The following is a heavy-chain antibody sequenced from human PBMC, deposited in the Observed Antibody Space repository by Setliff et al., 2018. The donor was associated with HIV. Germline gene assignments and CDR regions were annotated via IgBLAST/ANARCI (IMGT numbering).Heavy chain of an antibody. CDR1: GYTLSELT. CDR3: ATAKEHWLSEGGFDY. D-gene: IGHD6-19*01. J-gene: IGHJ4*02. V-gene: IGHV1-24*01. Sequence: ASVKVSCKVSGYTLSELTMHWVRQAPGKGLEWMGRFDPEDGDTLYAQRLQGRVIMTEDSSTDTAYMELSSLTSDETAVYYCATAKEHWLSEGGFDYWGQGTLVTVTS. CDR2: FDPEDGDT.